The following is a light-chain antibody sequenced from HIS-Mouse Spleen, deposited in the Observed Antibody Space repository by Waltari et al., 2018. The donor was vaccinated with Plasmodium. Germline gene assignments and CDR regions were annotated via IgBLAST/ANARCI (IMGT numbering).Light chain of an antibody. V-gene: IGLV3-10*01. Sequence: SYELTQPPSVSVSPGQTARITCSGDALPKKYAYWYQQKSGKAPVLGIYEESKRPTGIPERVSGSSSGTMATWTISGAQVEDEADYCCYSTDSSGNHRVFGGGTKLTVL. CDR2: EES. CDR3: YSTDSSGNHRV. CDR1: ALPKKY. J-gene: IGLJ3*02.